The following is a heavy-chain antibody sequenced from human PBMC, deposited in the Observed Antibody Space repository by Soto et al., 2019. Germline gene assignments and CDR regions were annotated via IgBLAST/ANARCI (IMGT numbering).Heavy chain of an antibody. Sequence: EVQLLESGGGLVQPGGSLSLSCAASGFTFNNYAMGWVRQAPGKGLEWVSAITDSGDDTYYIDSVKGRFTISRDNSKHTLYLQMNSLRAEDTAIYYCAKLGSSSWSPHYYFDSWGQGTLVTVSS. D-gene: IGHD2-2*01. CDR3: AKLGSSSWSPHYYFDS. CDR2: ITDSGDDT. CDR1: GFTFNNYA. V-gene: IGHV3-23*01. J-gene: IGHJ4*02.